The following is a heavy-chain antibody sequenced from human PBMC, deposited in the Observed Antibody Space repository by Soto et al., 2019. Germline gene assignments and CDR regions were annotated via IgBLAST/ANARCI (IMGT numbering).Heavy chain of an antibody. CDR3: ASGGWETPI. Sequence: PGGSLRLSCAASGFAFSTYWMSWVRQAPGQGLEWVATMNPDGSQEYYVDSVKGRFTVSRDNAKKSLYLQMNSLRDEDTAVYYCASGGWETPIWGQGTPVTVS. CDR1: GFAFSTYW. J-gene: IGHJ4*02. V-gene: IGHV3-7*03. D-gene: IGHD1-26*01. CDR2: MNPDGSQE.